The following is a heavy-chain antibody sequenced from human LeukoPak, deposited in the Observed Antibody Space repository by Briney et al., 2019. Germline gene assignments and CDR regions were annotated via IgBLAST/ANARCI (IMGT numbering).Heavy chain of an antibody. V-gene: IGHV3-30*01. D-gene: IGHD6-19*01. Sequence: GGSLRLSCAASGFTFSSYAMHWVRQAPGKGLEWVAVISYDGSNKYYADSVKGRFTISRDNSKNTLYLQMNSLRAEDTAVYYCARDVLAVAASYFDYWGQGTLVTVSS. CDR3: ARDVLAVAASYFDY. CDR1: GFTFSSYA. CDR2: ISYDGSNK. J-gene: IGHJ4*02.